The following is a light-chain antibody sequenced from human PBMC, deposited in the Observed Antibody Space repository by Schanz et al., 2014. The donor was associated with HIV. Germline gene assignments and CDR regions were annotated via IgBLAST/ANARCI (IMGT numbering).Light chain of an antibody. V-gene: IGKV3-20*01. CDR3: QQYGSSYT. CDR2: ATS. Sequence: ETVLTQSPGSLSLSPGERATLSCRASQSIRSSYLAWYQQKRDQPPRLVIYATSTRAAGIPDRFSGTGSGTDFTLTISRLEPEDFAVYYCQQYGSSYTFGQGTKLEIK. J-gene: IGKJ2*01. CDR1: QSIRSSY.